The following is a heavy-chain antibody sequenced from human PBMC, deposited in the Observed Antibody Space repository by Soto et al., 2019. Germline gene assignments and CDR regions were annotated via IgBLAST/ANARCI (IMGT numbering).Heavy chain of an antibody. V-gene: IGHV3-23*01. CDR1: GCNFGGFG. D-gene: IGHD6-19*01. CDR3: ASRSSGWYFDY. CDR2: ISGSGSST. J-gene: IGHJ4*02. Sequence: GRSLRLSWGAAGCNFGGFGMNRVLQTPGKGLEWVSVISGSGSSTYYADSVKGRFTISRDNSKNTLYLQMNSLRAEDTAVYYYASRSSGWYFDYSGQRTLVTVSS.